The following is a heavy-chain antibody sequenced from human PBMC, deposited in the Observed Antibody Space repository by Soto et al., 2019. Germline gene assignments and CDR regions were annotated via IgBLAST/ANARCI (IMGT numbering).Heavy chain of an antibody. Sequence: LVNPTQTLTLTCTFSGFSLSTTGMCVSWIRQPPGKGLEWIGYFSHSGSTYYNPSLKSRVTISVDRPKNQFSLKLSSVTAADTAVYYCARGGLLPDYWGQGTLVTVSS. J-gene: IGHJ4*02. CDR1: GFSLSTTGMC. D-gene: IGHD6-19*01. CDR3: ARGGLLPDY. CDR2: FSHSGST. V-gene: IGHV4-30-2*01.